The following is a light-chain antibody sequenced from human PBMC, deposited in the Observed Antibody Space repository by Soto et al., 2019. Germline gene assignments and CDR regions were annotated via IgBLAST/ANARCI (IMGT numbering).Light chain of an antibody. CDR1: SSDIGGYNY. Sequence: QSALAQPDSVSASPGPASTISCTGTSSDIGGYNYVSWSQQHPGKAPQLMIYEVSNRPSGVSNRFSGSKSGNTASLTISGLQAEDEADYYCSSYTSSSTFVFGTGTKVTVL. V-gene: IGLV2-14*01. J-gene: IGLJ1*01. CDR2: EVS. CDR3: SSYTSSSTFV.